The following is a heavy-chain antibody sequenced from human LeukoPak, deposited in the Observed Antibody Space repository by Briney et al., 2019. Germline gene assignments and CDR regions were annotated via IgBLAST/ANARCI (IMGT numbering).Heavy chain of an antibody. CDR3: ARDFKYYDSSGFDY. V-gene: IGHV3-43*02. J-gene: IGHJ4*02. CDR2: ISVDGRAT. D-gene: IGHD3-22*01. CDR1: GFSFDDYV. Sequence: GGSLRLSCAGSGFSFDDYVMLWVRESPGQGVQWVSFISVDGRATNYADSVRGRFTISRDNAKNSLSLQMNSLRAEDTAVYYCARDFKYYDSSGFDYWGQGTLVTVSS.